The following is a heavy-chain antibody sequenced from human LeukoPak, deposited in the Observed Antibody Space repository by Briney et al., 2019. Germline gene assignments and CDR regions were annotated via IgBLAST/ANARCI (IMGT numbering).Heavy chain of an antibody. CDR3: AREDPQTTVPEGLDV. D-gene: IGHD4-17*01. CDR2: IYFSGTT. CDR1: GGSIGNYY. V-gene: IGHV4-59*01. J-gene: IGHJ6*02. Sequence: SETLSLTCTVSGGSIGNYYWSWLRQPPGKGLEWIGYIYFSGTTNINPSLKSRVTISVDMSKNQFSMKLSSVTAADTAVYYCAREDPQTTVPEGLDVWGQGTTVTVSS.